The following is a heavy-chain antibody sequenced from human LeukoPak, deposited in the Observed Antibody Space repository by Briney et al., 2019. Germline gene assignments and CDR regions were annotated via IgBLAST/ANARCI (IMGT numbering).Heavy chain of an antibody. CDR2: INSDGSST. J-gene: IGHJ4*02. CDR1: GFTFSSYW. D-gene: IGHD4-17*01. Sequence: PGGSLRLSCAASGFTFSSYWMHWVRQAPGKGLVWVSGINSDGSSTSYADSVKGRFTISRDNAKNTLYLQMNSLRAEDTAVYYCATGMTTVTTFYFDYWGQGTLVTVSS. V-gene: IGHV3-74*01. CDR3: ATGMTTVTTFYFDY.